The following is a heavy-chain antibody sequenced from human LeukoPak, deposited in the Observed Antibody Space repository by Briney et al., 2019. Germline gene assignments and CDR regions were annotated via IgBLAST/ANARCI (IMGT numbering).Heavy chain of an antibody. Sequence: SETLSLTCTVSGGSISSYYWSWIRQPPGKGLEWIGYIYTSGSTNYNPSLKSRVTISVDTSKNQFSLKLSSVTAADTAVYYCARASTWGAFDIWGQGTMVTVSS. CDR3: ARASTWGAFDI. CDR2: IYTSGST. J-gene: IGHJ3*02. CDR1: GGSISSYY. V-gene: IGHV4-4*09. D-gene: IGHD1-26*01.